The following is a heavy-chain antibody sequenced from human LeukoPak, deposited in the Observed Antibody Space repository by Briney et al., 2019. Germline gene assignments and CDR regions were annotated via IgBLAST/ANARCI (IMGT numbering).Heavy chain of an antibody. CDR3: ARDSQLGSYYYYMDI. CDR2: INPNSGGT. D-gene: IGHD7-27*01. J-gene: IGHJ6*03. Sequence: ASVKVSCKASGYTFTGYYMHWVRQAPGQGLEWMGWINPNSGGTNYAQKFQGRVTMTRDTSISTAYMELSRLRSDDTAVYYCARDSQLGSYYYYMDIWGKGTTVTVSS. V-gene: IGHV1-2*02. CDR1: GYTFTGYY.